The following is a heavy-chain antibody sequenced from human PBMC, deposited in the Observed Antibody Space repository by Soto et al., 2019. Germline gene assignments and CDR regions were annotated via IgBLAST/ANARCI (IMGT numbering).Heavy chain of an antibody. D-gene: IGHD4-17*01. CDR2: MNPNSGNT. CDR3: ARTRYGDNVAY. J-gene: IGHJ4*02. CDR1: GYTFTSYD. V-gene: IGHV1-8*01. Sequence: QVQLVQSGAEVKKPGASVKVSCKASGYTFTSYDINWVRQATGQGLEWMGWMNPNSGNTGYEQKFQGRVTMTRNPSISTAYMELRSLRPEDTAVDYCARTRYGDNVAYWGQGTLVTVSS.